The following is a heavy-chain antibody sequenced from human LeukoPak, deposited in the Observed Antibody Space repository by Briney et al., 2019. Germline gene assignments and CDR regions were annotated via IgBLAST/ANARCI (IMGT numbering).Heavy chain of an antibody. CDR3: ANSRWSGYLDY. CDR1: GFTFSSYW. CDR2: INSDGSGT. Sequence: GGSLRLSCAASGFTFSSYWMHWVRQAPGKGLVWVSRINSDGSGTTYADFEKGRFTISRDNAKNTLYLQMNSLRAEDTAVYYCANSRWSGYLDYWGQGALVTVSS. V-gene: IGHV3-74*01. J-gene: IGHJ4*02. D-gene: IGHD3-3*01.